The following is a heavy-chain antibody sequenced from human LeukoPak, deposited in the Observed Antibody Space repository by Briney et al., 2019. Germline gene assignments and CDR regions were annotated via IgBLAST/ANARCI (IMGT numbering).Heavy chain of an antibody. J-gene: IGHJ4*02. CDR1: GYTFTGYY. CDR3: ASLIRLRGSDY. V-gene: IGHV1-2*02. Sequence: ASVKVSCKASGYTFTGYYMHWVRQAPGQGLEWMGWINPNSGGTNYVQKFQGRVTMTRDTSISTAYMELSRLRSDDTAVYYCASLIRLRGSDYWGQGTLVTVSS. D-gene: IGHD4-23*01. CDR2: INPNSGGT.